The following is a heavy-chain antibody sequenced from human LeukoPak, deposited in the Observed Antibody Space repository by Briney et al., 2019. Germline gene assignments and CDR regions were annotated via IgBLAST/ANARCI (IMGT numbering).Heavy chain of an antibody. D-gene: IGHD6-19*01. V-gene: IGHV1-2*02. J-gene: IGHJ4*02. CDR2: INPNSGGT. Sequence: GASVKVSCKASGYTFTGYYMHWVRQAPGQGLEWMGWINPNSGGTNYAQKFRGRVTMTRDTSISTAYMELSRLRSDDTAVYYCAREAVAGTNFDYWGQGTLVTVSS. CDR3: AREAVAGTNFDY. CDR1: GYTFTGYY.